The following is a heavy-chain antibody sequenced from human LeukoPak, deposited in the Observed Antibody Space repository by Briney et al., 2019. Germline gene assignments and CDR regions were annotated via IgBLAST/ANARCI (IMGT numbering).Heavy chain of an antibody. CDR2: ISRSGGST. CDR1: GFTFSSYA. D-gene: IGHD2-15*01. Sequence: GGSLRLSCAASGFTFSSYAMSWVRQAPGKGLEWVSAISRSGGSTYYADSVKGRFTISRDNSKNTLYLQMNSLRAEDTAVYYCAKVESSCYNECRYYYGMDVWGQGTTVTVSS. V-gene: IGHV3-23*01. CDR3: AKVESSCYNECRYYYGMDV. J-gene: IGHJ6*02.